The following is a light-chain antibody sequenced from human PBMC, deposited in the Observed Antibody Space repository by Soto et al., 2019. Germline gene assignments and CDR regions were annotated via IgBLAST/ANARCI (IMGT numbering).Light chain of an antibody. CDR1: SSDIGSYDL. CDR2: EVP. Sequence: QSVLTQPASVSGSPGQSITISCNGTSSDIGSYDLLSWYQQHPGKAPKLMIYEVPKRPAGVSDRFSGSKSANTASLTISALQAEDEADYCCCSFGSRGTIFGGGTKLTVL. J-gene: IGLJ2*01. CDR3: CSFGSRGTI. V-gene: IGLV2-23*02.